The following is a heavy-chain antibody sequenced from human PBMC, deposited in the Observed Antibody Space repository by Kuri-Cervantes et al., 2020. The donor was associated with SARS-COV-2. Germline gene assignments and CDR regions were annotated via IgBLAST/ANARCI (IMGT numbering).Heavy chain of an antibody. D-gene: IGHD3-3*01. Sequence: SETLSLTCTVSGGSISSYYWSWIRQPPGKGLEWIGYIYYSGSTNYSPSLKSRVTISVDTSKNQFSLKLSSVTAADTAVYYCARITIFGVVISGAFDIWGQGTMVTVSS. J-gene: IGHJ3*02. CDR2: IYYSGST. V-gene: IGHV4-59*01. CDR3: ARITIFGVVISGAFDI. CDR1: GGSISSYY.